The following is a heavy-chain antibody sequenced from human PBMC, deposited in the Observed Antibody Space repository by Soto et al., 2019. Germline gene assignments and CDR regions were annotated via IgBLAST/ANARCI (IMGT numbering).Heavy chain of an antibody. CDR2: INHSGST. CDR1: DGSMNSGSSY. V-gene: IGHV4-39*01. CDR3: ARLGGYVSVGYYYLWDS. Sequence: QLQLQESGPGLVKPSETLSLTCRVSDGSMNSGSSYWGWIRQPPGKGLEWIGVINHSGSTYHNLSLKGRVTMSVDASRTQFSLKLTSMTAADTAVYYCARLGGYVSVGYYYLWDSWGQGTLVTVSS. J-gene: IGHJ4*02. D-gene: IGHD3-22*01.